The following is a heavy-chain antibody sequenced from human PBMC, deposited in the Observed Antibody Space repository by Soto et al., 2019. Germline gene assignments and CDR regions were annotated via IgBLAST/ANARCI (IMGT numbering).Heavy chain of an antibody. CDR1: GDSISSINNY. CDR2: ISYSGTT. J-gene: IGHJ5*02. V-gene: IGHV4-30-4*01. CDR3: ARGRGYSYGLDP. D-gene: IGHD5-18*01. Sequence: QVQLQESGPGLVKPSQTLSLTCTVSGDSISSINNYWSWIRXPPGEGLEWIGFISYSGTTSYSPSLKSRVAISLDTSKNQFSLSLNFVPAADTAVYYCARGRGYSYGLDPWGQGSLVTVSS.